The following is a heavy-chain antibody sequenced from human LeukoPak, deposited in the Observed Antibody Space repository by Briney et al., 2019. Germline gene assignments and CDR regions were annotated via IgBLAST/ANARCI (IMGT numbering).Heavy chain of an antibody. V-gene: IGHV6-1*01. CDR3: ARVGSQWLTRKKYYFDY. D-gene: IGHD6-19*01. CDR1: GDSVSSNSAA. CDR2: TYYRSKWHN. J-gene: IGHJ4*02. Sequence: SQTLSLTCAISGDSVSSNSAAWNWIRQSPSRGLEWLGRTYYRSKWHNDYAVSVKSRIIINPDTSKNQFSLQLNSVTPEDTAVYYCARVGSQWLTRKKYYFDYWGQGTLVTVSS.